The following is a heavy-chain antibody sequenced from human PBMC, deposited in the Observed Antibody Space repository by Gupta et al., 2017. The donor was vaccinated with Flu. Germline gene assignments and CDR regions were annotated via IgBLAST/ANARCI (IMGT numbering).Heavy chain of an antibody. Sequence: QVQLVQSGAEVKKPGSSVKVSCKASGGTFSSYAISWVRQAPGQGLEWMGGIIPIFGTANYAQKFQGRVTITADKSTSTAYMELSSLRSEDTAVYYCARVGYCSGGSCYMTGSCCAFDIWGQGTMVTVSS. D-gene: IGHD2-15*01. CDR1: GGTFSSYA. CDR3: ARVGYCSGGSCYMTGSCCAFDI. V-gene: IGHV1-69*06. J-gene: IGHJ3*02. CDR2: IIPIFGTA.